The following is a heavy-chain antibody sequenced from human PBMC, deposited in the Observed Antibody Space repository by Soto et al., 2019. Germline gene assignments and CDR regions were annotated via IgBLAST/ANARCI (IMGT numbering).Heavy chain of an antibody. CDR1: GGSINSGDYH. Sequence: SETLSLTCTVSGGSINSGDYHWTWIRQFPGKGLEWIGGIYYSASTYYNPALVSRITISLDTSKNQFSLKLTSVTAADTAVYYCARDSRTPSGGMDVWGQGTTVTVSS. CDR2: IYYSAST. V-gene: IGHV4-30-4*01. J-gene: IGHJ6*02. CDR3: ARDSRTPSGGMDV.